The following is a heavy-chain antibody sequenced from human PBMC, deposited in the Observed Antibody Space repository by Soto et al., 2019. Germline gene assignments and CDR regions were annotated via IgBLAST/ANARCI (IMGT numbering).Heavy chain of an antibody. CDR1: GGSINSGDYH. Sequence: SETLSLTCTVSGGSINSGDYHWTWIRQFPGKGLEWIGGIYYSASTYYNPALVSRITISLDTSKNQFSLKLTSVTAADTAVYYCARDSRTPSGGMDVWGQGTTVTVSS. CDR2: IYYSAST. V-gene: IGHV4-30-4*01. J-gene: IGHJ6*02. CDR3: ARDSRTPSGGMDV.